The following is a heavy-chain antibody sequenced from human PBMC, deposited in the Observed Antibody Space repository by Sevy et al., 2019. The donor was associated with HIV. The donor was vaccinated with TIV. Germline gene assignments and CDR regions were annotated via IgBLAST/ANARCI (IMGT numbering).Heavy chain of an antibody. CDR1: GFSFNDYA. CDR2: INWDGSEK. J-gene: IGHJ4*02. Sequence: GGSLRLSCATSGFSFNDYAMHWVRQAPGKGLEWVSGINWDGSEKDYADSVEGRFTISRNNDKKSLYLQMSSLRREDTALYFCARGRFYFGSEDYYGKAGYDSWGPGTVVTVSS. V-gene: IGHV3-9*01. D-gene: IGHD3-10*01. CDR3: ARGRFYFGSEDYYGKAGYDS.